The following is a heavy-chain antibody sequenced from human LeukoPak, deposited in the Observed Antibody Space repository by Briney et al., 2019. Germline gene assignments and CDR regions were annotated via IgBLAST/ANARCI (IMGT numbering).Heavy chain of an antibody. J-gene: IGHJ4*02. CDR1: GGTFSSYA. CDR2: IIPIFGTA. Sequence: SVKVSCKASGGTFSSYAISWVRQAPGQGLEWMRGIIPIFGTANYAQKFQGRVTITADESTSTAYMELRSLRSDDTAVYYCAVSGGDSGSYYDGDYWGQGTLVTVSS. D-gene: IGHD1-26*01. CDR3: AVSGGDSGSYYDGDY. V-gene: IGHV1-69*13.